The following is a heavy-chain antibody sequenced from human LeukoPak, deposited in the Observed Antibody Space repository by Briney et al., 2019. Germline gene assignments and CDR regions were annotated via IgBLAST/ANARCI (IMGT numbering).Heavy chain of an antibody. D-gene: IGHD6-25*01. Sequence: PSETLSLTCTVSGGSISDYSWSWIRQPPGKGLEWIGNIYYSGSANHNPSPKSRVTISRDTSKNQFSLKLTSVTTADTAVYYCARAGGVKTAALDLDYWGQGTLVTVSS. J-gene: IGHJ4*02. CDR2: IYYSGSA. CDR3: ARAGGVKTAALDLDY. CDR1: GGSISDYS. V-gene: IGHV4-59*01.